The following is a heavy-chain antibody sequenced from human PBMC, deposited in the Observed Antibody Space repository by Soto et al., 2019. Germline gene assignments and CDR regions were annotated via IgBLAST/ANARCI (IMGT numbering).Heavy chain of an antibody. V-gene: IGHV3-53*01. CDR3: AREDTKIANGYNYYYGMDV. J-gene: IGHJ6*02. D-gene: IGHD2-2*01. CDR2: IYSGGST. CDR1: GFTVRNNY. Sequence: GGSLRLSCAASGFTVRNNYLSWVRQAPGKGLEWVSVIYSGGSTYYADSVKGRFTISRDNSKNTLYLQMNSLRAEDTAVYYCAREDTKIANGYNYYYGMDVWGQGTTVTVSS.